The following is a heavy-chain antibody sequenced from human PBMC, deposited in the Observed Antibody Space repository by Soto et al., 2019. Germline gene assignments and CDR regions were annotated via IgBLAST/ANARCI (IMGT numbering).Heavy chain of an antibody. V-gene: IGHV4-34*01. CDR3: ARSGIAAAGKGWFDP. D-gene: IGHD6-13*01. CDR1: GGSFSGYY. J-gene: IGHJ5*02. CDR2: INQSGST. Sequence: PSETLSLTCAVCGGSFSGYYWSWIRHPPGKGLEWIGEINQSGSTNYNPSIKSRFTISVDTSKNQFSLELSSVTAADTAVYYCARSGIAAAGKGWFDPLGHGTLVTVSS.